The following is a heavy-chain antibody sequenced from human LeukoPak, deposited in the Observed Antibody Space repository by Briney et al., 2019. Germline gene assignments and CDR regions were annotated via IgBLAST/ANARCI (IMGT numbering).Heavy chain of an antibody. V-gene: IGHV1-8*03. J-gene: IGHJ5*02. D-gene: IGHD3-3*01. CDR2: MNPNSGNT. Sequence: ASVKVSCKASGYTFTSYDINWVRQPTGQGLEWMGWMNPNSGNTGYAQKFQGRVTITRNTSISTAYMELSSLRSEDTAVYYCARRATYYDFWSGYPNWFDPWGQGTLVTVSS. CDR1: GYTFTSYD. CDR3: ARRATYYDFWSGYPNWFDP.